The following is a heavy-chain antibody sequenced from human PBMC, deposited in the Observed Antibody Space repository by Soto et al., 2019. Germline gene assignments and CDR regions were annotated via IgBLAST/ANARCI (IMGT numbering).Heavy chain of an antibody. CDR1: CGTFSSYT. CDR2: IIPILGIA. CDR3: ARSTMIVVGDFDY. J-gene: IGHJ4*02. V-gene: IGHV1-69*02. D-gene: IGHD3-22*01. Sequence: QVQLVQSGAEVKKPGSSVKVSCKSSCGTFSSYTISWVRQAPGQGLEWMGRIIPILGIANYAQKFQGIVTITSDKATRTAYMELSSRRSEDTAVYYCARSTMIVVGDFDYWGQGTLVTVSS.